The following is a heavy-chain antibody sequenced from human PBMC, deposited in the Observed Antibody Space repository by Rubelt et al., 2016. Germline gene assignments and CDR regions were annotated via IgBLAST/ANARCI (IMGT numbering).Heavy chain of an antibody. CDR2: INHSGST. CDR3: ARKILVVRGVIKAPRFDP. V-gene: IGHV4-34*01. CDR1: GGSFSGYY. D-gene: IGHD3-10*01. J-gene: IGHJ5*02. Sequence: QVQLQQWGAGLLKPSETLSLTCAVYGGSFSGYYWSWIRQPPGKGLEWIGEINHSGSTNYNPSLKGRVTISVDTAKNQFVLKLSSGTAADTAVYYCARKILVVRGVIKAPRFDPWGQGTLVTVSS.